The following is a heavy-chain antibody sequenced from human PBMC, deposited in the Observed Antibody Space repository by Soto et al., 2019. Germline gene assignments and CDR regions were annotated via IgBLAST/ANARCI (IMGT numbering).Heavy chain of an antibody. CDR2: ISTSGTTI. J-gene: IGHJ5*02. CDR3: ARVRPGYSYGYPNWFDP. Sequence: GGSLRLSCAASGFTFITYEMNWVRQAPGKGLEWVSYISTSGTTIYYADSVKGRFTISRDNTKNSLYLQMNSLRVEDTAVYYCARVRPGYSYGYPNWFDPWGQGTLVTVSS. CDR1: GFTFITYE. D-gene: IGHD5-18*01. V-gene: IGHV3-48*03.